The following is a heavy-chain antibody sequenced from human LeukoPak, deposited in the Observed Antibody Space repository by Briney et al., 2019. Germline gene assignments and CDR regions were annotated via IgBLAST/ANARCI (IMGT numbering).Heavy chain of an antibody. CDR2: ISGSGVSGGNT. V-gene: IGHV3-23*01. CDR3: AELGITMIGGV. D-gene: IGHD3-10*02. CDR1: GFTFSSYA. Sequence: PGGSLRLSCAASGFTFSSYAMSWVRQAPGKGLEWVSNISGSGVSGGNTYYADSVKGRFTISRDNAKNSLYLQMNSLRAEDTAVYYCAELGITMIGGVWGKGTTVTISS. J-gene: IGHJ6*04.